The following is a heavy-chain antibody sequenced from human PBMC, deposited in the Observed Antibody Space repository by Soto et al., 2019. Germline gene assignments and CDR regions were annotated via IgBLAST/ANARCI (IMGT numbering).Heavy chain of an antibody. CDR3: ARGFSARKGPTPNF. J-gene: IGHJ4*02. CDR1: GFTFSSFA. D-gene: IGHD6-6*01. V-gene: IGHV3-23*01. CDR2: TSGSGGST. Sequence: PGWSLRLSCAASGFTFSSFAMSWVRQAPGKGLDWVSATSGSGGSTYSADSVKGRFTISRDNSKNTLYLQMSSLRAEDTAVYYCARGFSARKGPTPNFWRQGSLVT.